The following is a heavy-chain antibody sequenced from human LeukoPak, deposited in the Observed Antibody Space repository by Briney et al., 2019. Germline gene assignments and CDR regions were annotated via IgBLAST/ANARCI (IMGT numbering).Heavy chain of an antibody. V-gene: IGHV4-59*01. CDR1: GGSISSYY. CDR2: IYYSGST. J-gene: IGHJ6*04. Sequence: SETLSLTCTVSGGSISSYYWSWIRQPPGKGLEWIGYIYYSGSTNYNPSLKRRVTISVDTSKNQFSLKLSSVTAADTAVYYCARSDPPDYYGMDVWGKGTTVTVSS. CDR3: ARSDPPDYYGMDV.